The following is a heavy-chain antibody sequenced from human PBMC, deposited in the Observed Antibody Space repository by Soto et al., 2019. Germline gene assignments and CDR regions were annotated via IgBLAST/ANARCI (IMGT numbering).Heavy chain of an antibody. CDR1: GGPVNIGSNQ. CDR2: IYYSGTA. D-gene: IGHD6-13*01. J-gene: IGHJ5*02. Sequence: PSETLSLACRVSGGPVNIGSNQWNWIRQLPGKGLEWIGYIYYSGTAHYNPSLKSRVTISLDKSKNQFSLKLSSVTTADTAVYYCARERLTGIAATQGIDPWGQGIMVTVSS. CDR3: ARERLTGIAATQGIDP. V-gene: IGHV4-61*01.